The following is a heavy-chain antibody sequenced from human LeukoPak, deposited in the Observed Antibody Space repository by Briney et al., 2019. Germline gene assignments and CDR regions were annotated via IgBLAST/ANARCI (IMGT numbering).Heavy chain of an antibody. Sequence: QAGGSLRLSCAASGFTFSSYGMHWVRQAPGKGLEWVAVIWYDGSNKYYADSVKGRFTISRDNSKNTLYLQMNSLRAEDTAVYYCTGSSGSHEEFDYWGQGTLVTVSS. CDR1: GFTFSSYG. J-gene: IGHJ4*02. CDR3: TGSSGSHEEFDY. CDR2: IWYDGSNK. D-gene: IGHD1-26*01. V-gene: IGHV3-33*01.